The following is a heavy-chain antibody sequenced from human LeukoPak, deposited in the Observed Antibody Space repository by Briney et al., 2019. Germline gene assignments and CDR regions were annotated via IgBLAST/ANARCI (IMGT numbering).Heavy chain of an antibody. D-gene: IGHD5-12*01. CDR3: AREPTSGREPTSGRPLDY. CDR2: MYSTGGN. J-gene: IGHJ4*02. Sequence: PSETLSLICTVSGGSISGYFWTWIRQPAGKGLEWVGRMYSTGGNNYNPSLKSRVTMSLDTSKNHFSLNLTSVTAADTAVYYCAREPTSGREPTSGRPLDYWGQGTLVTVSS. V-gene: IGHV4-4*07. CDR1: GGSISGYF.